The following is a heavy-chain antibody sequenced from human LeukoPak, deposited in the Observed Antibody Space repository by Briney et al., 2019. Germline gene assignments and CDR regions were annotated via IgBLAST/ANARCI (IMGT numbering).Heavy chain of an antibody. D-gene: IGHD3-3*01. Sequence: ASVKVSFKASGYTFTSYGISWVRQAPGQGLEWMGWISAYNGNTNYAQKLQGRVTMTTDTSTSTAYMELRSLRSDDTAVYYCARAYDFWSGYLYNWFDPWGQGTLVTVSS. J-gene: IGHJ5*02. CDR2: ISAYNGNT. CDR3: ARAYDFWSGYLYNWFDP. V-gene: IGHV1-18*01. CDR1: GYTFTSYG.